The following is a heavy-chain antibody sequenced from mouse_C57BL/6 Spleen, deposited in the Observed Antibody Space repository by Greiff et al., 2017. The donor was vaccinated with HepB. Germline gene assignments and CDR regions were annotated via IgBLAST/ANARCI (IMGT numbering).Heavy chain of an antibody. V-gene: IGHV5-12*01. CDR3: ARHGYYGYFDY. CDR1: GFTFSDYY. J-gene: IGHJ2*01. D-gene: IGHD2-3*01. CDR2: ISNGGGST. Sequence: EVQLVESGGGLVQPGGSLKLSCAASGFTFSDYYMYWVRQTPEKRLEWVAYISNGGGSTYYPDTVKGRFTISRDNAKNTLYLQMSRLKSEDTAMYYCARHGYYGYFDYWGQGTTLTVSS.